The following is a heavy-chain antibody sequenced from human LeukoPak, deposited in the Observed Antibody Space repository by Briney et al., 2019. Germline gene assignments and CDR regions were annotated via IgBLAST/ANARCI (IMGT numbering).Heavy chain of an antibody. V-gene: IGHV1-69*13. CDR3: ARDRAIPKADVFDI. CDR1: GYSFVGYG. CDR2: IIPMLGTG. Sequence: ASVKVSCKASGYSFVGYGITWVRQAPGQGLEWMGGIIPMLGTGNYAQKFQGRVSITADEPRSTVYMEMSSLKSEDSAVYYCARDRAIPKADVFDIWGQGTMITVSS. J-gene: IGHJ3*02.